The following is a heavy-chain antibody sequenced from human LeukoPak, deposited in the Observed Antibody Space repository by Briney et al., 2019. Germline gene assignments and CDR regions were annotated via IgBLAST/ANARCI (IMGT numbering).Heavy chain of an antibody. D-gene: IGHD2-8*01. CDR1: GLTFSSYS. Sequence: GGSLRLSCEASGLTFSSYSMNWVRQAPGEGLEWISYISSLSGTINYADSVKGRFTISRDNSKNSLYLQMNSLRAEDTAVYYCARALIGYYFDYWGQGTLVTVSS. CDR3: ARALIGYYFDY. CDR2: ISSLSGTI. V-gene: IGHV3-48*04. J-gene: IGHJ4*02.